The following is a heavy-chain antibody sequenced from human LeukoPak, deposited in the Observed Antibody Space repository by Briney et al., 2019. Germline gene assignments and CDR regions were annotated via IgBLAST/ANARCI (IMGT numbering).Heavy chain of an antibody. D-gene: IGHD6-19*01. V-gene: IGHV3-21*01. Sequence: GGSLRLSCAASGFTFSSYSMSWVRPAPGKGVEWGSSITTSSTYITYADSVKGRFTISRDNAKNSLYLQMNSLRAEDTAVYYCARGKYSSGWFDYWGQGTLVTVSS. CDR3: ARGKYSSGWFDY. CDR1: GFTFSSYS. J-gene: IGHJ4*02. CDR2: ITTSSTYI.